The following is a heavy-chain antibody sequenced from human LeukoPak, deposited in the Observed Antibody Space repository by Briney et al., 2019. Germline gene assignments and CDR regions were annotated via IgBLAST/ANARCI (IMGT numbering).Heavy chain of an antibody. CDR2: MNPNSGNT. J-gene: IGHJ6*03. Sequence: ASVKVSCKASGYTFTSYDINWVRQATGQGLEWMGWMNPNSGNTGYAQKFQGRVTMTRNTSISTAYMELSSLRSEDTAVYYCARGRIGIRSLIYYYYMYVWGKGTTVTVSS. CDR3: ARGRIGIRSLIYYYYMYV. V-gene: IGHV1-8*01. CDR1: GYTFTSYD. D-gene: IGHD1-26*01.